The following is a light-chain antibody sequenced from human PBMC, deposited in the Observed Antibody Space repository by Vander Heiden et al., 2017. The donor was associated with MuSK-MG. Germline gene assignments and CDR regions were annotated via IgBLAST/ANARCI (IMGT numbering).Light chain of an antibody. V-gene: IGKV1-12*02. J-gene: IGKJ3*01. CDR2: GAS. CDR3: QQADRFPFT. CDR1: QDIRSY. Sequence: DIQMTQSPSSVSASVGDRVTITCRASQDIRSYLAWYQQKPGSAPKLLIYGASRLQSGVPSRFSGNGSGTDFTLTISSLQPEDFAIYYCQQADRFPFTFGHGTKVDIK.